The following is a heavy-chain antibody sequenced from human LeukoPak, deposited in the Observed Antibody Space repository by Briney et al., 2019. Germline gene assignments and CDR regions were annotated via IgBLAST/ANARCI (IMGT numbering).Heavy chain of an antibody. V-gene: IGHV3-7*01. CDR1: GFTFNTYS. J-gene: IGHJ4*02. CDR2: IKQDGSEK. Sequence: HPGGSLRLSCAASGFTFNTYSMNWVRQAPGKGLEWVANIKQDGSEKYYVDSVKGRFTISRDNAKNSLYLQMNSLRAEDTAVYYCARLKLLWSNYFDYWGQGTLVTVSS. D-gene: IGHD2-2*01. CDR3: ARLKLLWSNYFDY.